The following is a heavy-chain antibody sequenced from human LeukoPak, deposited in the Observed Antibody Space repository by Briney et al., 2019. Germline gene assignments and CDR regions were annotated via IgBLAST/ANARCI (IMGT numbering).Heavy chain of an antibody. Sequence: SETLSLTCTVSGGSISSGGYYWSWIRQHPGKGLEWIGYIYYSGSTYYNPSLKSRVTISVDTSKNQFSLKLSSVTAEDTAVYYCARGIMVRGVIEYNWFDPWGQGTLVTVSS. CDR2: IYYSGST. CDR1: GGSISSGGYY. CDR3: ARGIMVRGVIEYNWFDP. V-gene: IGHV4-31*03. J-gene: IGHJ5*02. D-gene: IGHD3-10*01.